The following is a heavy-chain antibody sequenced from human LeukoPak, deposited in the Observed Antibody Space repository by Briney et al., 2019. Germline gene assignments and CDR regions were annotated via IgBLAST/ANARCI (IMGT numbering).Heavy chain of an antibody. D-gene: IGHD2-15*01. J-gene: IGHJ5*02. CDR2: ISSGSRYI. CDR3: AKCSGGNCYHSDDH. V-gene: IGHV3-21*01. CDR1: GFTFSAYS. Sequence: GGSLSLSCAASGFTFSAYSMNWVRQAPGKGLEWVSSISSGSRYIYYADSVKGRFTISRDNAKDSLYLQMNSLRAEDTAVYYCAKCSGGNCYHSDDHWGQGTLVTVSP.